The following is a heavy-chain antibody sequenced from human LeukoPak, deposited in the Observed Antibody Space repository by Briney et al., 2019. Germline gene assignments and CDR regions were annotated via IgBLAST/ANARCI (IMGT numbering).Heavy chain of an antibody. CDR3: ARDSGSGNNDY. V-gene: IGHV1-3*01. Sequence: ASVMVSCKASGYTFTSYAIHWVRQAPGQRLEWMGWISAGNGNTKYSQNLQGRVTFISNTSATTAFMELSSLRSEDAAVYYCARDSGSGNNDYWGQGTLVTVSS. D-gene: IGHD1-26*01. CDR2: ISAGNGNT. CDR1: GYTFTSYA. J-gene: IGHJ4*02.